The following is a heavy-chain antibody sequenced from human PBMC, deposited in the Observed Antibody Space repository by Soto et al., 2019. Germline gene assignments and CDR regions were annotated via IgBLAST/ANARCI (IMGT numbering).Heavy chain of an antibody. J-gene: IGHJ4*02. CDR1: GGSISSSNW. CDR3: ARVDSSSRGFDY. D-gene: IGHD6-13*01. Sequence: SETLSLTCAVSGGSISSSNWWSWVRQPPGKGLEWIGEIYHSGSTNYNPSLKSRVTISVDKSKNQFSLKLSSVTAADTAVYYCARVDSSSRGFDYWGQGTLVTAPQ. V-gene: IGHV4-4*02. CDR2: IYHSGST.